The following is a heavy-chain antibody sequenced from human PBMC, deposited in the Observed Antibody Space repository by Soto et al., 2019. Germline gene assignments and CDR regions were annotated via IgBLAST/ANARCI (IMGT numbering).Heavy chain of an antibody. D-gene: IGHD2-2*01. V-gene: IGHV1-69*12. Sequence: QVQLVQSGAEVKKPGSSLKVSCKASGGTFTNYAFSWVRQAPGQGAEWLGGIIPIFGTPDYARKFEGRYIIPADESIRTVPMELNRLRSDDTAVYYCARERSVGYCITTTCPKPFYYYAMDVWGQGTPVTVSS. CDR1: GGTFTNYA. CDR2: IIPIFGTP. J-gene: IGHJ6*02. CDR3: ARERSVGYCITTTCPKPFYYYAMDV.